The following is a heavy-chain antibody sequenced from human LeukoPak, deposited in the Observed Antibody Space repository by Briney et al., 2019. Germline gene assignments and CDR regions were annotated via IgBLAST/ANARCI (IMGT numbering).Heavy chain of an antibody. CDR1: GGSNNSYY. Sequence: PSETLSLTCTVSGGSNNSYYWSWIRQPPGKGLEWIGYTHTSGNTNYSPSLKSRVTISIDTSRNQFSLKLSSVTAADTAVYYCARKAPKKGWFDPWGQGTLVTVSS. V-gene: IGHV4-4*09. CDR3: ARKAPKKGWFDP. J-gene: IGHJ5*02. CDR2: THTSGNT.